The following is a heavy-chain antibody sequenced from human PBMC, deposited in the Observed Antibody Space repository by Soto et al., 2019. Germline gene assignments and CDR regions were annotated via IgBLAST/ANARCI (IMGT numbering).Heavy chain of an antibody. V-gene: IGHV1-3*01. CDR3: ARVTSTGWRLMDV. J-gene: IGHJ6*02. CDR1: GYTFTTYA. CDR2: INAGNGNT. D-gene: IGHD6-19*01. Sequence: ASVKVSCKASGYTFTTYAMHWVRQAPGQRLEWMGWINAGNGNTKYSQKFQGRVTITRDTSASTAYMELSSLRSDDTAVYYCARVTSTGWRLMDVWGQGTTVTVS.